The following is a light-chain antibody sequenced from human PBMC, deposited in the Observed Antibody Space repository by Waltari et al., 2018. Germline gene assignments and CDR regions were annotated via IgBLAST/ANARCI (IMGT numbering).Light chain of an antibody. V-gene: IGKV1-13*02. CDR2: DAS. J-gene: IGKJ3*01. Sequence: AIQLTQSPSSLSASVGDRVTITCRASQGFSSALAWYQQKPGKAPNLLIYDASNLENGVPSRFSGSGSGTDFTLTISSLQPEDSATYYCQQFNSYLFTFGPGTKVDI. CDR3: QQFNSYLFT. CDR1: QGFSSA.